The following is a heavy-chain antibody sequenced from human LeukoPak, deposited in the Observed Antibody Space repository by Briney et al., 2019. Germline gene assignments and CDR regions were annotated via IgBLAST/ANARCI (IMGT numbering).Heavy chain of an antibody. D-gene: IGHD3-3*01. V-gene: IGHV1-8*03. Sequence: ASVKVSCTTSGYIFTSADINWVRQATGQGLEWMGYINPSTGKTGYAQKFQGRVTFTRNTAINTAYLELSSLTSEDTAVYYCARPHDFWSGYYSDYFDYWGQGTLVTVSS. CDR2: INPSTGKT. CDR3: ARPHDFWSGYYSDYFDY. J-gene: IGHJ4*02. CDR1: GYIFTSAD.